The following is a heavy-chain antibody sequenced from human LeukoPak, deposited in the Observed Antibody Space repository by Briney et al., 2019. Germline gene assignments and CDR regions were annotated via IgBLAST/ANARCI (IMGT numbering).Heavy chain of an antibody. CDR3: ARDRSMIARFFDY. CDR2: ISSSSSYI. Sequence: GGSLRLSCAASGFTFTSYSMSWVRQAPGKGLEWVSSISSSSSYIYYADSVKGRFTISRDNAKNSLYLQMNGLRAEDTAVYYCARDRSMIARFFDYWGQGTLVTVSS. V-gene: IGHV3-21*04. CDR1: GFTFTSYS. D-gene: IGHD3-22*01. J-gene: IGHJ4*02.